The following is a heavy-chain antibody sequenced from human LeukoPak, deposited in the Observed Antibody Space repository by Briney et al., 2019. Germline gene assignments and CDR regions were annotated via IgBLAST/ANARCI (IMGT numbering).Heavy chain of an antibody. V-gene: IGHV4-4*07. CDR2: ISSSGST. J-gene: IGHJ4*02. Sequence: PSETLSLTCIVSGGSISSYFWSWLRQPAGKGLEWIGRISSSGSTTYNPSLKSRVTMSVDTSKNQFSLKLTSVTAADTAVYYCARNPVTGENPKFDYWGQGTLVTVSS. D-gene: IGHD6-19*01. CDR3: ARNPVTGENPKFDY. CDR1: GGSISSYF.